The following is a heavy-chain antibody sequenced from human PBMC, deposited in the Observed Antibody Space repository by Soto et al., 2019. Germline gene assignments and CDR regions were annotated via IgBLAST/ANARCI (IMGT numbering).Heavy chain of an antibody. CDR2: VSYDGSDQ. CDR3: AKDNPAVAY. D-gene: IGHD2-21*01. V-gene: IGHV3-30*18. J-gene: IGHJ4*02. Sequence: GGSLRLSCAASGFSFSNYGMHWVRQGPGKGLEWVAIVSYDGSDQYYADSVKGRFTISRDNSKNTLYLQMNSLTVEDTAVYYCAKDNPAVAYWGQGTLVTVSS. CDR1: GFSFSNYG.